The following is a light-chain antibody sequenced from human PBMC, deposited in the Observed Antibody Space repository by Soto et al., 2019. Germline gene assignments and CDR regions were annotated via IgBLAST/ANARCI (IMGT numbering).Light chain of an antibody. J-gene: IGKJ1*01. V-gene: IGKV3-20*01. CDR2: GAS. CDR3: QQYNSSWT. Sequence: DIVLTQSPGTLSLSPGERATLSCRASQSVGSSYLAWYQQKPGQTPRLLIYGASSRATGIPDRFSGSGSGTDFTLTISRLEPEDFATYYCQQYNSSWTFGQGTKVEIK. CDR1: QSVGSSY.